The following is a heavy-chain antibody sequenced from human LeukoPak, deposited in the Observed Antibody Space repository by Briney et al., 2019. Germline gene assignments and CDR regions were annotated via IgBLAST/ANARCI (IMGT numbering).Heavy chain of an antibody. Sequence: ASVKVSCKASGYTFTSYYMHWVRQAPGQGLEWMGLINPCSGSTNYAQKLQGRVTMTRDTSTSTAYMELSSLRSEDTAVYYCARDADYDYEGWGQGTMVTV. CDR3: ARDADYDYEG. J-gene: IGHJ3*01. CDR2: INPCSGST. V-gene: IGHV1-46*01. CDR1: GYTFTSYY. D-gene: IGHD2-21*01.